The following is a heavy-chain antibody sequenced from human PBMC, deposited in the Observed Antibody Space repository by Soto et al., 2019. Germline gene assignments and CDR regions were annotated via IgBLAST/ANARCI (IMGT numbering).Heavy chain of an antibody. J-gene: IGHJ4*02. D-gene: IGHD3-10*01. CDR2: IKQDGSAK. Sequence: EVQLVESGGGLVQPGGSLRLSCAASGFTFSNYWMTWVRQAPGKGLEWVANIKQDGSAKDYVYSVKGRFTTARDNLKNSWYPEMNSLRAEATAVYYCGKDFGGTRWGQGPLVTVSS. CDR1: GFTFSNYW. CDR3: GKDFGGTR. V-gene: IGHV3-7*05.